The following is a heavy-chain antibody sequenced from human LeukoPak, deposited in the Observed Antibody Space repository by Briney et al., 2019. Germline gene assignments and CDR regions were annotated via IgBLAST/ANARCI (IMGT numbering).Heavy chain of an antibody. CDR3: ASSLKWLRAPSTNYYGMDV. J-gene: IGHJ6*02. CDR1: GGTFSSYA. Sequence: GASVKVSCKASGGTFSSYAISWVRQAPGQGLEWMGRIIPILGIANYAQKFQGRVTITADKSTSTAYMELSSLRSEDTAVYYCASSLKWLRAPSTNYYGMDVWGQGTTVTVPS. D-gene: IGHD5-12*01. CDR2: IIPILGIA. V-gene: IGHV1-69*04.